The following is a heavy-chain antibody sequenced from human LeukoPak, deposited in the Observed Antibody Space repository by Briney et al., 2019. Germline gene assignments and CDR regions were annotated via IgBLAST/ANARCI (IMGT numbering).Heavy chain of an antibody. CDR1: GGSFSGYY. CDR3: ARGRLYNYDVLTGYYFCPYDY. J-gene: IGHJ4*02. D-gene: IGHD3-9*01. Sequence: PSETLSLTCAVYGGSFSGYYWSWIRQPPGKGLEWIGEINHSGSTNYNPSLKSRVTISVDTSKNQFSLKLSSVTAADTAVYYCARGRLYNYDVLTGYYFCPYDYWGQGTLVTVSS. V-gene: IGHV4-34*01. CDR2: INHSGST.